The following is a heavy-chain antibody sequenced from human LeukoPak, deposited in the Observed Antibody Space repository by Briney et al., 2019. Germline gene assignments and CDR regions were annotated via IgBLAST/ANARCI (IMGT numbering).Heavy chain of an antibody. J-gene: IGHJ4*02. V-gene: IGHV3-7*01. CDR3: ARDRGYYYDSSGDVIDY. CDR2: IKQDGSEK. Sequence: GGSLRLSCAASGFTLSSYWMSWVRQAPGKGLEWVANIKQDGSEKYYVDSVKGRFTISRDNAKNSLYLQMNSLRAEDTAVYYCARDRGYYYDSSGDVIDYWGQGTLVTVSS. D-gene: IGHD3-22*01. CDR1: GFTLSSYW.